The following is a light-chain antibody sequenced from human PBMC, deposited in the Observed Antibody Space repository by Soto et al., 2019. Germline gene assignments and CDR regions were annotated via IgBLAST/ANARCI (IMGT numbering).Light chain of an antibody. J-gene: IGKJ1*01. CDR3: QEYCSSPRT. CDR1: QSVSSSY. CDR2: GAS. V-gene: IGKV3-20*01. Sequence: EIVLTQSPGTLSLSPGERATLSCRASQSVSSSYLAWYQQKPGQAPRLLIYGASSRATGIPDRFSVSGSGTGFTLTISRLEPEDLAVYYCQEYCSSPRTFGQGTKVEIK.